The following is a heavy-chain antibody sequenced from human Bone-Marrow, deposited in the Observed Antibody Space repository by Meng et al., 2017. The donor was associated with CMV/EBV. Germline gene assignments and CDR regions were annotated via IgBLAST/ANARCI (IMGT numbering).Heavy chain of an antibody. CDR1: GGSISGTYYY. J-gene: IGHJ5*02. CDR2: IYYSGNT. CDR3: ARDLTGDFGGS. D-gene: IGHD7-27*01. V-gene: IGHV4-39*07. Sequence: GSLRLSCTVSGGSISGTYYYWGWIRQPPGKGLEWIGSIYYSGNTYYNPSLKSRVTISVDTSKNHFSLKMFSVTAADTAVYFCARDLTGDFGGSWGQGTVVTVSS.